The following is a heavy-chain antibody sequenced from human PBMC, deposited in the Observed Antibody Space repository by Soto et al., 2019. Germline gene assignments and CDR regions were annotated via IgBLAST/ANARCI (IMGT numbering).Heavy chain of an antibody. Sequence: QTGGSLRLSCAASGFTFSNYAMTWVRQAPGKGLEWVSGISGSGGSTYYADSVKGRFTISRDNSKNTLYLQMNSLRAEDTAVYYCAKRFGSDLRNAFDIWGQGTMVTVSS. CDR1: GFTFSNYA. J-gene: IGHJ3*02. V-gene: IGHV3-23*01. CDR2: ISGSGGST. CDR3: AKRFGSDLRNAFDI. D-gene: IGHD3-10*01.